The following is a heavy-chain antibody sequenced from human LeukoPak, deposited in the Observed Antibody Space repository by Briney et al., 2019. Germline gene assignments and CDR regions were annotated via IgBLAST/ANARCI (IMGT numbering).Heavy chain of an antibody. CDR3: AKSIASAGTNSCYYMAV. D-gene: IGHD6-13*01. CDR1: GYSISSGYY. Sequence: PSETLSLTCTVSGYSISSGYYWGWIRQPPGKGLEWIGSIFHSGTTYYNPSLKSRVTISVDTSKNQFSLRLSSVTAADTAVYFCAKSIASAGTNSCYYMAVWGTGTRSPSP. V-gene: IGHV4-38-2*02. CDR2: IFHSGTT. J-gene: IGHJ6*03.